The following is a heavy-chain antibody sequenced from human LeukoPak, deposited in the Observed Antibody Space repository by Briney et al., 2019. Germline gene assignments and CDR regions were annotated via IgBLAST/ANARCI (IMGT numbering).Heavy chain of an antibody. Sequence: GGSLRLSCAACGFTFSTYDMHWVRQPTGKGLQWLSTIGTPSDTYYPGSVKGQFTISRDNAKNTVYLQMNSLGTEDTALYYCAKDAGRGYSGLHYWGQGTLVTVSS. CDR3: AKDAGRGYSGLHY. CDR1: GFTFSTYD. CDR2: IGTPSDT. J-gene: IGHJ4*02. D-gene: IGHD5-12*01. V-gene: IGHV3-13*03.